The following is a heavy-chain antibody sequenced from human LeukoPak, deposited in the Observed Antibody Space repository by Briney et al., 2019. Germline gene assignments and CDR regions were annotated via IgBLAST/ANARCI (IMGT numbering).Heavy chain of an antibody. J-gene: IGHJ4*02. CDR1: GYGFTSYC. CDR3: ARSVEQWLVPFDY. Sequence: GESLKISCKGSGYGFTSYCVGWVRLVPGKGLEWMGFIYPVDSDTRCSPSSQGQVTISADKSISTAYLQWSSLKASDTAMYYCARSVEQWLVPFDYWGQGTLVTVSS. CDR2: IYPVDSDT. D-gene: IGHD6-19*01. V-gene: IGHV5-51*01.